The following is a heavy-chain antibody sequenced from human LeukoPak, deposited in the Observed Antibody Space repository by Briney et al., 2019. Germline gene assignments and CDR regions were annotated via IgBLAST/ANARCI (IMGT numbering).Heavy chain of an antibody. CDR2: IKQDGSEK. Sequence: GGSLRLSCAASGFTFSSYWMSWVRQAPGKGLEWVANIKQDGSEKYYVDSVKGRFTISRDNAKNSLYLQMNSLRAEDTAVYYCAREGVSYDSSGYYERLFDYWGQGTLVTASS. J-gene: IGHJ4*02. CDR1: GFTFSSYW. CDR3: AREGVSYDSSGYYERLFDY. D-gene: IGHD3-22*01. V-gene: IGHV3-7*01.